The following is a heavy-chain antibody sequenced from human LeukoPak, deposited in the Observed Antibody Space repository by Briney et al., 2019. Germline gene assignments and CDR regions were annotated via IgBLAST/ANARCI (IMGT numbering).Heavy chain of an antibody. D-gene: IGHD6-19*01. CDR2: ISWNSGSI. CDR3: AKDPPGGWSNHDAFDI. Sequence: GRSLRLSCAASGFTFDDYAMHWVRQAPGKGLEWVSGISWNSGSIGYADSVKGRFTISRDNAKNSLYLQTNSLRAEDTALYYCAKDPPGGWSNHDAFDIWGQGTMVTVSS. J-gene: IGHJ3*02. CDR1: GFTFDDYA. V-gene: IGHV3-9*01.